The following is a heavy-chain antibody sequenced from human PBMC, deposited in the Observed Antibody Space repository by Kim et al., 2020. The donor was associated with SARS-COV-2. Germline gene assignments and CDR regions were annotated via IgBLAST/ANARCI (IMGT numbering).Heavy chain of an antibody. CDR3: AKDTGGEGRQNYYGMEV. Sequence: GGSLRLSCAASGFTFSSYSMHWVRQAPGKGLEWVAAITNNGSNKYYADSVKGRFTISRDNAKNTLYLQMNSLRAEDTAVYYCAKDTGGEGRQNYYGMEV. V-gene: IGHV3-30*18. CDR1: GFTFSSYS. J-gene: IGHJ6*01. D-gene: IGHD3-10*01. CDR2: ITNNGSNK.